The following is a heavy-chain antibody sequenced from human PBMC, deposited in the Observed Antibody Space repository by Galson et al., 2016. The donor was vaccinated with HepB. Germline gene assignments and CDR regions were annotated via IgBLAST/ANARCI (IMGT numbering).Heavy chain of an antibody. CDR1: GYTFTSYY. D-gene: IGHD6-19*01. J-gene: IGHJ4*02. V-gene: IGHV1-46*01. CDR2: INPSGGST. CDR3: AGDNTGWYEGDY. Sequence: SVKVSCRASGYTFTSYYVHWVRRAPGQGLEWMGMINPSGGSTTYAQKFQDRVTLTRDTSTSTVYMQLSSLKSEDTAMYYCAGDNTGWYEGDYWGQGTLVTVS.